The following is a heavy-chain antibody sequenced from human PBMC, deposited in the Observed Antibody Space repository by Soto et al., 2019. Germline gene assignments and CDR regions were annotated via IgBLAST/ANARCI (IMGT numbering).Heavy chain of an antibody. CDR2: IYYSGST. J-gene: IGHJ5*02. CDR1: GGSISSYY. D-gene: IGHD3-10*01. CDR3: ARLLFGAANWFDP. Sequence: SETLSLTCTVSGGSISSYYRSWIRQPPGKGLEWIGYIYYSGSTNYNPSLKSRVTISVDTSKNQFSLKLSSVTAADTAVYYCARLLFGAANWFDPWGQGTLVTVSS. V-gene: IGHV4-59*01.